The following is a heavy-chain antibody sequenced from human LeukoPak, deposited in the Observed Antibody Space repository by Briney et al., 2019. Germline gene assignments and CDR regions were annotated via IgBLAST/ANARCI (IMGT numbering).Heavy chain of an antibody. CDR1: GYSISSGYY. Sequence: PSETLSLTCTVSGYSISSGYYWGWIRRPPGKGLEWIGEINHSGSTNYNPSRKSRVTISVDTSKNQFSLKLSSVTAADTAVYYCARPYGSGSYSLSRYYYYMDVWGKGTTVTVSS. V-gene: IGHV4-38-2*02. D-gene: IGHD3-10*01. CDR2: INHSGST. CDR3: ARPYGSGSYSLSRYYYYMDV. J-gene: IGHJ6*03.